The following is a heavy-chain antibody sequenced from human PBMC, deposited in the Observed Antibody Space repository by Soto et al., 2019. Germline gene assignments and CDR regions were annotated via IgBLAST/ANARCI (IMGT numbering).Heavy chain of an antibody. CDR2: IKSKTDGGTT. CDR1: GFTFSNAW. J-gene: IGHJ4*02. V-gene: IGHV3-15*01. Sequence: GSLRLSCAASGFTFSNAWMSWVRQAPGKGLEWVGRIKSKTDGGTTDYAAPVKGRFTISRDDSKNTLYLQMNSLKTEDTAVYYCTTEDEIMLIIDYRSQGTLVTVSS. CDR3: TTEDEIMLIIDY. D-gene: IGHD2-8*01.